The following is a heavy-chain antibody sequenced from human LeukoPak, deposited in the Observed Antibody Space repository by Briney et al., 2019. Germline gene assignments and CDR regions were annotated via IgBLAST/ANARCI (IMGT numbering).Heavy chain of an antibody. Sequence: SETLSLTCTVSGGSISSYYWSWIRQPPGKGLEWIGYIYYSGSTNYNPSLKSRVTISVDTSKNQSSLKLSSVTAADTAVYYCARSRYCGGDCYFDAFDIWGQGTMVTVSS. D-gene: IGHD2-21*02. V-gene: IGHV4-59*01. CDR2: IYYSGST. CDR3: ARSRYCGGDCYFDAFDI. J-gene: IGHJ3*02. CDR1: GGSISSYY.